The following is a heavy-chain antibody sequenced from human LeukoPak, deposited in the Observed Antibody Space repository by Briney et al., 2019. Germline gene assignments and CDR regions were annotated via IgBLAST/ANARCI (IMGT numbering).Heavy chain of an antibody. Sequence: ASVKVSCKASGYTFTGYYMHWVRQAPGQGLGWMGWINPNSGGTNYAQKFQGRVTMTRDTSISTAYMELRSLRSDDTAVYYCARWLGVVTAIACDYWGQGTLVTVSS. CDR1: GYTFTGYY. J-gene: IGHJ4*02. CDR2: INPNSGGT. V-gene: IGHV1-2*02. D-gene: IGHD2-21*02. CDR3: ARWLGVVTAIACDY.